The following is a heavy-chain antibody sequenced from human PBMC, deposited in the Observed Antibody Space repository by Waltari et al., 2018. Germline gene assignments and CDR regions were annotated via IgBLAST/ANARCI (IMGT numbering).Heavy chain of an antibody. J-gene: IGHJ4*02. CDR3: TRGEINYSRFDY. Sequence: EVQLVESGGDLVQPGGSLRLSYAASGFTFSNYWMHSVRQAPGKGRAWVSRINVDGSSTVYANSVAGRFNITRDNAKNTVYLEMSGLRAEDTAVYYCTRGEINYSRFDYWGQGSLVTVSS. V-gene: IGHV3-74*01. D-gene: IGHD4-4*01. CDR1: GFTFSNYW. CDR2: INVDGSST.